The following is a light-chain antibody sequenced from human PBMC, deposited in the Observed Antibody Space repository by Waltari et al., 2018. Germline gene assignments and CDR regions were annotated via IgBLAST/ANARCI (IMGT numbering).Light chain of an antibody. CDR2: GVS. V-gene: IGKV3-20*01. CDR1: QVVSRIP. CDR3: QQFGSSIMYT. Sequence: EVVLTQSPGPLSLSPGETATISCRASQVVSRIPIAWYLHKPGQAPRLLIYGVSGRTTGIPDRFSGSGSGTDFSLTISRVEPEDFAVYYCQQFGSSIMYTFGQGTKLEIK. J-gene: IGKJ2*01.